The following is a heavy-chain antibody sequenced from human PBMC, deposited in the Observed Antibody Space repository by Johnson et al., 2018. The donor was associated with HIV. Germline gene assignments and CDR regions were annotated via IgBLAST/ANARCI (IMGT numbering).Heavy chain of an antibody. Sequence: VQLVESGGGLVQPGGSLRLSCTASGFTFSSYWMSWVRQAPGKGLEWVANINQDGSEKYYVDSVKGRFTISRDNAKNSLYLQMNSLRAEDTAVYYCARGRTESAIYPGWWDAFDIWGQGSMVTVSS. V-gene: IGHV3-7*01. CDR3: ARGRTESAIYPGWWDAFDI. CDR1: GFTFSSYW. D-gene: IGHD2-15*01. CDR2: INQDGSEK. J-gene: IGHJ3*02.